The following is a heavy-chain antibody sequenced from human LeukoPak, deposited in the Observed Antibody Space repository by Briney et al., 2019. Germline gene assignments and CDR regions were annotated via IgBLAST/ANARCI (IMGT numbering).Heavy chain of an antibody. D-gene: IGHD3-16*01. CDR3: AXXGHLGKYFDL. CDR2: MYVGGRT. V-gene: IGHV3-53*01. Sequence: GGSLRLSCAASGITVSNNYMSWVRQAPGKGLDWVSVMYVGGRTFYADSVQGRFTISRDNSKNTLYLQMNSLRVEDTAVYYCAXXGHLGKYFDLWGRGTQVTVSS. CDR1: GITVSNNY. J-gene: IGHJ2*01.